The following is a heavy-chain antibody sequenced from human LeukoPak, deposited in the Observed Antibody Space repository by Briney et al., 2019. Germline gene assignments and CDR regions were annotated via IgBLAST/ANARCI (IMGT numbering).Heavy chain of an antibody. CDR3: ARDLKGYHYGSGNYPQ. V-gene: IGHV1-2*02. CDR2: INPNSGGT. D-gene: IGHD3-10*01. Sequence: ASVKVSCKASGYTFTGFYIHWLRQAPGQGLEWMGFINPNSGGTNYAQKFQGRVTMTRDTSISTAYMELSSLTSDDTAVYYCARDLKGYHYGSGNYPQWGQGTLITVSS. CDR1: GYTFTGFY. J-gene: IGHJ4*02.